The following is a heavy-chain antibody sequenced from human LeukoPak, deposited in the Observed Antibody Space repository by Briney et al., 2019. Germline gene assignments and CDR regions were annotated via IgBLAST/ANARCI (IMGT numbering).Heavy chain of an antibody. V-gene: IGHV3-48*04. CDR2: ISSSSSTI. J-gene: IGHJ4*02. CDR1: GFTFSTYS. Sequence: GGSLRLSCAASGFTFSTYSVNWVRQAPGKGLEWVSYISSSSSTIYYADSVKGRFSISRDNAENSLYLQMNSLRAEDTAVYYCARDRSVVAGRYYFDYWGQGTLVTVSS. D-gene: IGHD6-19*01. CDR3: ARDRSVVAGRYYFDY.